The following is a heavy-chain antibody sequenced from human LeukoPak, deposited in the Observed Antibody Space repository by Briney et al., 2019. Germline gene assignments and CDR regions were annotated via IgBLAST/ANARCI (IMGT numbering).Heavy chain of an antibody. CDR1: GYTFTAYY. V-gene: IGHV1-2*02. CDR3: ARDFRSRVSLAGQDY. J-gene: IGHJ4*02. D-gene: IGHD6-13*01. CDR2: INPNSGGT. Sequence: ASVKVSCKASGYTFTAYYMHWVRQAPGQGLEWMGWINPNSGGTNYAQKFQGRVTMTRDTSISTAYMELSRLRSDDTAVYYCARDFRSRVSLAGQDYWGQGTLVTVSS.